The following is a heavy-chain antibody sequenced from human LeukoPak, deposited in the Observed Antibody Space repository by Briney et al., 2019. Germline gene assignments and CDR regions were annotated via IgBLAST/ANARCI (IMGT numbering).Heavy chain of an antibody. V-gene: IGHV4-4*07. CDR2: ISTSGST. Sequence: PSETLSLTCTVSGGSTSSYYWSWIRQPAGKGLEWIGRISTSGSTNYNPSLKSRVTMSVDTSKNQFSLKLSSVTAADTAVYYCAKAAHYDFWSGYDYWGQGTVVTVSP. CDR1: GGSTSSYY. CDR3: AKAAHYDFWSGYDY. J-gene: IGHJ4*02. D-gene: IGHD3-3*01.